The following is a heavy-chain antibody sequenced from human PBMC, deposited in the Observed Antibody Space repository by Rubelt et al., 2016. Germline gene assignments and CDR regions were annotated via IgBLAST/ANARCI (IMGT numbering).Heavy chain of an antibody. CDR1: GGSFSGYY. Sequence: QVQLQQWGAGLLKPSETLSLTCAVYGGSFSGYYWSWIRQPPGKGLEWIGEINHSGSTNYNPSLKSRVTISVDTSKNQFSLKLSSVTAADTAVYYCARYSSSWGNVFDYWGQGTLVTVSS. J-gene: IGHJ4*02. CDR3: ARYSSSWGNVFDY. CDR2: INHSGST. V-gene: IGHV4-34*01. D-gene: IGHD6-13*01.